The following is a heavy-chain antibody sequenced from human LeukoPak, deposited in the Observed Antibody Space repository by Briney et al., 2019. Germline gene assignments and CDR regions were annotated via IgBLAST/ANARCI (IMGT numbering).Heavy chain of an antibody. D-gene: IGHD7-27*01. CDR3: ARVEAGEISVDY. CDR2: MNPNSGNT. CDR1: GYTFTSYD. J-gene: IGHJ4*02. Sequence: ASVEVSCKASGYTFTSYDINWVRQATGQGLEWMGWMNPNSGNTGYAQKFQGRVTITRNTSISTAYMELSSLRSDDTAVYYCARVEAGEISVDYWGQGTLVTVSS. V-gene: IGHV1-8*03.